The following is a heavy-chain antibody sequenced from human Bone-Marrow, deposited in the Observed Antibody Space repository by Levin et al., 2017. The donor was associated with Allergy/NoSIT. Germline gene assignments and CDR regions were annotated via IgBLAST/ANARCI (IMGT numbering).Heavy chain of an antibody. V-gene: IGHV1-2*06. D-gene: IGHD2-15*01. CDR2: INPNSGGT. CDR3: ARVLACSGGSCYSDAFDS. J-gene: IGHJ3*02. Sequence: GESLKLSCTASGYTFTGYYMHWVRQAPGQGLEWMGRINPNSGGTNYAQKFQGRVTMTRDTSISTAYMELSRLRSDDTAVYYCARVLACSGGSCYSDAFDSWGQGTMVTVSS. CDR1: GYTFTGYY.